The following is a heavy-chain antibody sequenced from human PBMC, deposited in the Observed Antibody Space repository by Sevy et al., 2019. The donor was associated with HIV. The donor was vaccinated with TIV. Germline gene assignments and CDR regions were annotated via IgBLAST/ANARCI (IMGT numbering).Heavy chain of an antibody. J-gene: IGHJ6*02. CDR3: ARGAPNYYYAMDV. CDR1: GDSISGYY. CDR2: IFYSRST. V-gene: IGHV4-59*01. Sequence: SETLSLTCTVSGDSISGYYWNWIRQPPGKGLEGIGYIFYSRSTNYSPSLKSRVTISKDTSKNQFSLKLSSVTAADTALYYCARGAPNYYYAMDVWGQGTTVTVSS.